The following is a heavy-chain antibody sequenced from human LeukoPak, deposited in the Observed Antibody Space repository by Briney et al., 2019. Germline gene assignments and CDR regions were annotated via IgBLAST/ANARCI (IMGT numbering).Heavy chain of an antibody. CDR1: GYSITSGYF. V-gene: IGHV4-38-2*01. Sequence: SETLSPTCAVSGYSITSGYFWGWIRQPPGKGLEWVGSIYQSATTYSNPSLRSRVTISGDTSKNQFSLKLSSVTAADTAVYYCARGFIRANIDAFDIWGLGTMVIVSS. CDR2: IYQSATT. D-gene: IGHD3-16*01. J-gene: IGHJ3*02. CDR3: ARGFIRANIDAFDI.